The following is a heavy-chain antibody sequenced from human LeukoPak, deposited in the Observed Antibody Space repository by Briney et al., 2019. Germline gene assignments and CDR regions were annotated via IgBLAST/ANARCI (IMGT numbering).Heavy chain of an antibody. Sequence: GGSLRLSCAASGFTFSDYYMSWIRQAPGKGLEWVSYISSSGSTIYYADSVKGRFTISGDNAKNSLYLQMNSLRAEDTAVYYCARDSDIVVVPAAIFLDYWGQGTLVTVSS. CDR3: ARDSDIVVVPAAIFLDY. J-gene: IGHJ4*02. CDR2: ISSSGSTI. D-gene: IGHD2-2*01. V-gene: IGHV3-11*04. CDR1: GFTFSDYY.